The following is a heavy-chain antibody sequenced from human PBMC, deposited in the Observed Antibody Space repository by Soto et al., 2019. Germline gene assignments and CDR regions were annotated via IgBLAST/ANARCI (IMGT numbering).Heavy chain of an antibody. CDR3: VRAIGHYGMDA. Sequence: GGSLRLSCVASGFIFSNCWMHWVRQAPGVGLVWVSHINSDGSSTTYADSVKGRFTISRDNAKNTLYLQMNSLRAEDTAVYYCVRAIGHYGMDAWGRGTTVTVSS. CDR1: GFIFSNCW. D-gene: IGHD3-22*01. J-gene: IGHJ6*02. V-gene: IGHV3-74*01. CDR2: INSDGSST.